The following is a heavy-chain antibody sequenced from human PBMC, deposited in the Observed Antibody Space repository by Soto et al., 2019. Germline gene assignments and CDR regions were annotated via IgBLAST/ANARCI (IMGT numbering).Heavy chain of an antibody. D-gene: IGHD1-26*01. V-gene: IGHV3-48*02. J-gene: IGHJ4*02. CDR1: GFTFNNYG. Sequence: EVHLVESGGGFVQPGGSLRLSCAATGFTFNNYGINWVRQAPGKGLEWISYISTSASMMYYADSVKGRFTISRDNAKSSLCLQMSSQRDDDTAVYYSASDSPEWELGVRFDYWGQGTLVTVSS. CDR3: ASDSPEWELGVRFDY. CDR2: ISTSASMM.